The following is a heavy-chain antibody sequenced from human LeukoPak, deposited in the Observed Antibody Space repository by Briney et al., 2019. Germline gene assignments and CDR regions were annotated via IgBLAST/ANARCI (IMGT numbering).Heavy chain of an antibody. J-gene: IGHJ6*03. Sequence: GGSLRLSCAASGFTFSTYSMNWVRQAPGKGLEWVSLISSSSSYRYYAGSVKGRFTISRDNAKNSLYLQMNSLRAEDTAVYYCARGVDTAMVNYYYYYMDVWGKGTTVTVSS. D-gene: IGHD5-18*01. CDR3: ARGVDTAMVNYYYYYMDV. CDR1: GFTFSTYS. V-gene: IGHV3-21*01. CDR2: ISSSSSYR.